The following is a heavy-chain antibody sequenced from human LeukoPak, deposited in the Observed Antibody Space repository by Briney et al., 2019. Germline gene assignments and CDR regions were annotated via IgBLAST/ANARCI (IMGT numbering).Heavy chain of an antibody. Sequence: PSETLSLTCTVSGYSISSGYYWGWIRQPPGKGLEWIGSIYHSGSTYYNPSLKSRVTISVDTSKNQFSLKLSSVTAADTAVYYCAREGGGLQGHPFDYWGQGTLVTVSS. CDR2: IYHSGST. V-gene: IGHV4-38-2*02. D-gene: IGHD3-16*01. CDR3: AREGGGLQGHPFDY. CDR1: GYSISSGYY. J-gene: IGHJ4*02.